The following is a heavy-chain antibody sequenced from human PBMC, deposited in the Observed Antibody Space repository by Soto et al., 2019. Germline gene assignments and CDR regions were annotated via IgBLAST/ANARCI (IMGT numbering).Heavy chain of an antibody. V-gene: IGHV3-11*01. CDR3: ARARFLEWLLYVGGMDV. CDR1: GFTFSDYY. J-gene: IGHJ6*02. D-gene: IGHD3-3*01. Sequence: GGSLRLSCAASGFTFSDYYMSWIRQAPGKGLEWVSYISSSGSTIYYADSVKGRFTISRDNAKNSLYLQMNSLRAEDTAVYYCARARFLEWLLYVGGMDVWGQGTTVTVSS. CDR2: ISSSGSTI.